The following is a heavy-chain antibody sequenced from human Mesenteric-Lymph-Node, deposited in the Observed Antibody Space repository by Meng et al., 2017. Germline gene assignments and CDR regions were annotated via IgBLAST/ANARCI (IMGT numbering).Heavy chain of an antibody. CDR1: GASISRGDYY. CDR2: IYYSGST. V-gene: IGHV4-30-4*01. Sequence: GRCLVHPSPTLPLTCTVSGASISRGDYYWSWIRQPPGKGLELIGQIYYSGSTAYNPSLKSRVTISVDTSINQFSLKLSSVTAADTAVYYCARVGWRQWSFDLWGRGTLVTVSS. J-gene: IGHJ2*01. D-gene: IGHD5-18*01. CDR3: ARVGWRQWSFDL.